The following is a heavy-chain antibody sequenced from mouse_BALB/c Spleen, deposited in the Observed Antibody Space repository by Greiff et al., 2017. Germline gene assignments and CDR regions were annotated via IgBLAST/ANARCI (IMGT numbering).Heavy chain of an antibody. CDR1: GYSFTSYY. J-gene: IGHJ2*01. CDR3: ARNWDRGGDY. CDR2: IDPFNGGT. Sequence: EVKLQESGPELMKPGASVKISCKASGYSFTSYYMHWVKQSHGKSLEWIGYIDPFNGGTSYNQKFKGKATLTVDKSSSTAYMHLSSLTSEDSAVYYCARNWDRGGDYWGQGTTLTVSS. V-gene: IGHV1S135*01. D-gene: IGHD4-1*01.